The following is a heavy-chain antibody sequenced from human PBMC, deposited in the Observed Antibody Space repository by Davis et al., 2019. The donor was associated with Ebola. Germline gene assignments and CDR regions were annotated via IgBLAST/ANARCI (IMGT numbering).Heavy chain of an antibody. Sequence: GESLKISCAASGFTFSSYWMHWVRQAPGKGLVWVSRINSDGSSTSYADSVKGRFTISRDNAKNTLYLQMNSLRAEDTAVYYCARDRYSSGWFDYWGQGTLVTVSS. CDR2: INSDGSST. CDR1: GFTFSSYW. V-gene: IGHV3-74*01. D-gene: IGHD6-19*01. J-gene: IGHJ4*02. CDR3: ARDRYSSGWFDY.